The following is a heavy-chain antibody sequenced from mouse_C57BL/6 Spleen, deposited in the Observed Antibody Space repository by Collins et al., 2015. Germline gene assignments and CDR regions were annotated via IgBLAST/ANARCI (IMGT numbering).Heavy chain of an antibody. CDR2: IDPETGGT. J-gene: IGHJ4*01. D-gene: IGHD1-1*01. Sequence: QVQLQQSGAELVRPGASVTLSCKASGYTFTDYEMHWVKQTPVHGLEWIGAIDPETGGTAYNQKFKDKAILTADKSSSTAYMELRSLTSEDSAVYYCTRDYGAMDYWGQGTSVTVSS. V-gene: IGHV1-15*01. CDR1: GYTFTDYE. CDR3: TRDYGAMDY.